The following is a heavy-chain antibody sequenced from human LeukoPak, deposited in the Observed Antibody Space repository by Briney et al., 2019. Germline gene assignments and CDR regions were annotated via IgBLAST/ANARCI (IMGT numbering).Heavy chain of an antibody. CDR1: GFTFSSYA. CDR3: ARDTGDYYDSSGYYYAGWFDP. D-gene: IGHD3-22*01. CDR2: VSGSGGST. V-gene: IGHV3-23*01. Sequence: PGGSLRLSCAASGFTFSSYAMSWVRQAPGKGLEWVSGVSGSGGSTYYADSVKGRFTISRDNSKNTLYLQMNSLRIEDTAVYYCARDTGDYYDSSGYYYAGWFDPWGQGTLVTVSS. J-gene: IGHJ5*02.